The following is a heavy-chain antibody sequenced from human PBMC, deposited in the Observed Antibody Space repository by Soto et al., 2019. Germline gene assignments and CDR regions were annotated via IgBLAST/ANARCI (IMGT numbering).Heavy chain of an antibody. CDR2: IYSGGST. CDR1: GFTVSSSY. J-gene: IGHJ4*02. CDR3: TRDWSHVN. Sequence: EVQLVESGGGLFQPGESLRLSCAASGFTVSSSYMSWVRQAPGKGLEWVSVIYSGGSTYYADSVKGRFTISRDNSKNTLYLQMTSLRAEDTAAYYCTRDWSHVNWGQGTLVTVSS. V-gene: IGHV3-53*01.